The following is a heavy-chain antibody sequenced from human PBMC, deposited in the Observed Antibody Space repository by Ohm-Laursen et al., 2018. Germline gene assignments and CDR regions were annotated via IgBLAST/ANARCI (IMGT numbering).Heavy chain of an antibody. V-gene: IGHV1-24*01. J-gene: IGHJ6*02. Sequence: SVKVSCKVSGYTLTELSMHWVRQAPGKGLEWMGGFDPEDGETIYAQKFQGRVTMTEDTSTDTAYMELSSLRSEDTAVYYCATVIAAAGSYYYYGMDVWGQGTTVTVSS. CDR3: ATVIAAAGSYYYYGMDV. CDR2: FDPEDGET. D-gene: IGHD6-13*01. CDR1: GYTLTELS.